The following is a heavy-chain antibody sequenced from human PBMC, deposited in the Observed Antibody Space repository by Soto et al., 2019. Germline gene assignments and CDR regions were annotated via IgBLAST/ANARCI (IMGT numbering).Heavy chain of an antibody. V-gene: IGHV3-33*01. Sequence: QVQLVESGGGVVQPGRSLRLSCAASGFTFSSYGIHWFRQAPGKGLEWVAVIYYDGSNKYYADSVKGRFTISRDNSKNTLYLQMTSRRADDTAVYYCARGHGVATTMGWFDPWGQGTLVTVSS. CDR1: GFTFSSYG. D-gene: IGHD5-12*01. CDR3: ARGHGVATTMGWFDP. CDR2: IYYDGSNK. J-gene: IGHJ5*02.